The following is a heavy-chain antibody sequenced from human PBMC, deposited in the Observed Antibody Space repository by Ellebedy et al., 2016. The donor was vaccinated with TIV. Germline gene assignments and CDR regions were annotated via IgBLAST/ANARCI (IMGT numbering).Heavy chain of an antibody. D-gene: IGHD6-13*01. V-gene: IGHV1-2*02. Sequence: ASVKVSCKASGYTFTGYYVHWVRQAPGQGLEWMGWINPNSGGTNYAQKFQGRVTMTRDTSISTAYMELSRLGSDDTAVYYCATGYSSSWYFPSTYWGQGTLVTVSS. J-gene: IGHJ4*02. CDR2: INPNSGGT. CDR1: GYTFTGYY. CDR3: ATGYSSSWYFPSTY.